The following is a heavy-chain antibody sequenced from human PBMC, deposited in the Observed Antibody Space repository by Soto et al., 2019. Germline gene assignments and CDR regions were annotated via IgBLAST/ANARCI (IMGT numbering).Heavy chain of an antibody. CDR2: IYYSGST. J-gene: IGHJ6*02. V-gene: IGHV4-61*01. Sequence: SESLSLTGTVSVRSFSSGSYYWSWILQPPGKGLEWIGYIYYSGSTNYNPSLKSRVTISVDTPKNQFSLKLSSVTAADTAVYYCARGDFWSGRKLDVWGQGTTVTVSS. D-gene: IGHD3-3*01. CDR1: VRSFSSGSYY. CDR3: ARGDFWSGRKLDV.